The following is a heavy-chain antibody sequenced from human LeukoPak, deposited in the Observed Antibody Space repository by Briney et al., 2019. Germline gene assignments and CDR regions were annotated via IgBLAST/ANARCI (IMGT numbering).Heavy chain of an antibody. D-gene: IGHD6-19*01. CDR2: ISSSGSTI. J-gene: IGHJ4*02. V-gene: IGHV3-48*03. CDR1: GFTFSNYE. Sequence: GGSLRLSCAASGFTFSNYEMNWVRQAPGKGLEWVSYISSSGSTIYYADSVEGRFTISRDNAKNSLYLQMNSLRAEDTAVYYCARDIHRSSGWLYWGQGTLVTVSS. CDR3: ARDIHRSSGWLY.